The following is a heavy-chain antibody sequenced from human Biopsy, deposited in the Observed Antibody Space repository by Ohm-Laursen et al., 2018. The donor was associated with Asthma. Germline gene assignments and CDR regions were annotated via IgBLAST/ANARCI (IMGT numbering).Heavy chain of an antibody. V-gene: IGHV4-34*01. CDR2: INHSGST. D-gene: IGHD3-3*01. J-gene: IGHJ4*02. Sequence: SDTLSLTCAVYGGSFSGYYWSWIRQPPGKGLEWIGEINHSGSTNYNPSLKSRVTISVDTSKNQFSLKLSSVTAADTAVYYCARGNVLRFLEWLFEGGYFDYWGQGTLVTVSS. CDR1: GGSFSGYY. CDR3: ARGNVLRFLEWLFEGGYFDY.